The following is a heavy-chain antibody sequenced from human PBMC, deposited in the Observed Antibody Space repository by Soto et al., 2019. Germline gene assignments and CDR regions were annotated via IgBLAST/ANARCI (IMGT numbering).Heavy chain of an antibody. V-gene: IGHV3-21*01. CDR1: GFTFSSYS. D-gene: IGHD5-12*01. Sequence: EVQLVESGGGLVKPGGSLRLSCAASGFTFSSYSMNWVRQAPGKGLEWVSSISSSSSYIYYADSVKGRFTISRDNAKNSLYLQMNSLRADDTAVYYCARDKGGYDAFGGWDYYYGMDVWGQGTTVTVSS. CDR2: ISSSSSYI. CDR3: ARDKGGYDAFGGWDYYYGMDV. J-gene: IGHJ6*02.